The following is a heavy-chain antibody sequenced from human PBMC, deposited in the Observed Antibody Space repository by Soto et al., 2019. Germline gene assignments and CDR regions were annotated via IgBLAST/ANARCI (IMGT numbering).Heavy chain of an antibody. D-gene: IGHD5-18*01. J-gene: IGHJ6*02. CDR1: GYTFTSYY. V-gene: IGHV1-46*01. CDR2: INPSGGST. Sequence: ASVKVSCKASGYTFTSYYMHWVRQAPGQGLEWMGIINPSGGSTSYAQKFQGRVTMTRDTSTSTVYMELSSLRSEDTAVYYCARINTPMADYYYYYGMDVWGQGTKVTVYS. CDR3: ARINTPMADYYYYYGMDV.